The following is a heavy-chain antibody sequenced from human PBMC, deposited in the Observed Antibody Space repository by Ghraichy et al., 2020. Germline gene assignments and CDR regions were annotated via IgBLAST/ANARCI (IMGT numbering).Heavy chain of an antibody. V-gene: IGHV3-7*01. CDR3: VRSGLQDAFDI. CDR1: GFTFRNNW. J-gene: IGHJ3*02. Sequence: GGSLRLSCAGSGFTFRNNWMAWVRQAPGKGLERVANINQDGSEEQYVDSVKGRFTISRDNARNSLYLQMNSLRAEDTAVYYCVRSGLQDAFDIWGQGTMVTVSS. D-gene: IGHD3-10*01. CDR2: INQDGSEE.